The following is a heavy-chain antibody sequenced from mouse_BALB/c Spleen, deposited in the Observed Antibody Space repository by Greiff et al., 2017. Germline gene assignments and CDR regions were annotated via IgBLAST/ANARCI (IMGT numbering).Heavy chain of an antibody. CDR3: ARDHYRYSWYFDV. J-gene: IGHJ1*01. V-gene: IGHV5-6-3*01. CDR2: INSNGGST. D-gene: IGHD2-14*01. Sequence: EVQGVESGGGLVQPGGSLKLSCAASGFTFSSYGMSWVRQTPDKRLELVATINSNGGSTYYPDSVKGRFTISRDNAKNTLYLQMSSLKSEDTAMYYCARDHYRYSWYFDVWGAGTTVTVSS. CDR1: GFTFSSYG.